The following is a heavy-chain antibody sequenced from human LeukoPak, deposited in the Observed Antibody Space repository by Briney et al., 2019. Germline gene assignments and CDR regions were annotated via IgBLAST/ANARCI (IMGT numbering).Heavy chain of an antibody. CDR1: GGSFSGYY. V-gene: IGHV4-34*01. CDR3: AGRGAPVAGASSFDF. J-gene: IGHJ4*02. D-gene: IGHD6-19*01. CDR2: INHSGST. Sequence: SETLSLTCAVYGGSFSGYYWSWIREPPGKGLEWIGEINHSGSTNYNPSLKSRVTISVDTSKNQFSLKVSSVTAADTAVYYCAGRGAPVAGASSFDFWGQGTLVTVSS.